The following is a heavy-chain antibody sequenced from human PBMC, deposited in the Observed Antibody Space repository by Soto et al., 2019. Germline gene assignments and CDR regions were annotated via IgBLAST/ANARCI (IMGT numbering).Heavy chain of an antibody. CDR3: AGGPREQWLFSPGGAEYFQH. Sequence: ASVKVSCKVSGYTLTELCMHWVRQAPGKGLEWMGGFDPEDGETIYAQKSQGRVTMTEDTSTDTAYMELSSLRSEDTAVYYCAGGPREQWLFSPGGAEYFQHWG. D-gene: IGHD6-19*01. CDR2: FDPEDGET. CDR1: GYTLTELC. J-gene: IGHJ1*01. V-gene: IGHV1-24*01.